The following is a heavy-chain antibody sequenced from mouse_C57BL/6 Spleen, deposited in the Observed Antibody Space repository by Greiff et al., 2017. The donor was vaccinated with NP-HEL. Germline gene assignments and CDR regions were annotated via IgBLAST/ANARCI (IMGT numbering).Heavy chain of an antibody. V-gene: IGHV5-17*01. Sequence: EVHLVESGGGLVKPGGSLKLSCAASGFTFSDYGMHWVRQAPEKGLEWVAYISSGSSTIYYADTVKGRFTISRDNAKNTLFLQMTSLRSEDTAMYYCARRSNYGYFDVWGTGTTVTVSS. CDR1: GFTFSDYG. J-gene: IGHJ1*03. CDR2: ISSGSSTI. CDR3: ARRSNYGYFDV. D-gene: IGHD2-5*01.